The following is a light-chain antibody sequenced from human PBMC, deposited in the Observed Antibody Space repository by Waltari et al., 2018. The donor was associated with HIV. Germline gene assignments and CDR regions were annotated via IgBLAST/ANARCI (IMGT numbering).Light chain of an antibody. CDR3: QQYYSRPPT. Sequence: IVMTQSPDSLAVSLGERATINCQSSQSVFYSSNNKNYLAWYQRKPGQPPKLLIYWASTRESGVPDRFSGSGSGTDFSLTISSLQAEDVAVYYCQQYYSRPPTFGQGTKLEIK. CDR1: QSVFYSSNNKNY. V-gene: IGKV4-1*01. CDR2: WAS. J-gene: IGKJ2*01.